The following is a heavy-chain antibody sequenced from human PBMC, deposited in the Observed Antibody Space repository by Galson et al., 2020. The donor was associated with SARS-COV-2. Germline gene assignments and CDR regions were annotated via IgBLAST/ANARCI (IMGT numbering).Heavy chain of an antibody. CDR2: IIPILGIA. D-gene: IGHD2-2*01. CDR1: GGTFSSYA. V-gene: IGHV1-69*10. J-gene: IGHJ6*03. CDR3: AREMEDCSSTSCYDYYYYMDV. Sequence: SVKVSCKASGGTFSSYAISWVRQAPGQGLEWMGGIIPILGIANYAQKFQGRVTITADKSTSTAYMELSSLRSEDTAVYYCAREMEDCSSTSCYDYYYYMDVWGKGTTVTVSS.